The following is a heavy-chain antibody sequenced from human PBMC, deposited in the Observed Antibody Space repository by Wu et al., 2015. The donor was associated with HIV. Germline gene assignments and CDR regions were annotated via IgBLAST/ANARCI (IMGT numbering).Heavy chain of an antibody. CDR3: ARDLGYYDSSGYYLADAFDI. D-gene: IGHD3-22*01. CDR2: IIPIFGTA. Sequence: QVQLVQSGAEVKKPGSSVKVSCKASGGTFSSYAISWVRQAPGQGFEWMGRIIPIFGTANYAQKFQGRVTITADESTSTVYMELSSLRSEDTAVYYCARDLGYYDSSGYYLADAFDIWGQGTMVTVSS. J-gene: IGHJ3*02. CDR1: GGTFSSYA. V-gene: IGHV1-69*18.